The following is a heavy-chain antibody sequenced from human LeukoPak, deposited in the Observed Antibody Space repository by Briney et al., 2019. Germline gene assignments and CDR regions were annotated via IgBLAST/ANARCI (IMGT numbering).Heavy chain of an antibody. CDR3: ARDTAGTGH. CDR2: IYYSGST. V-gene: IGHV4-59*13. Sequence: PSETLSLTCTVSGVSISSYYWSWIRQSPGKGLEWIGCIYYSGSTNYNPSLKSRVTISVDTSKNQFSLRLSSVTAADTAVYYCARDTAGTGHWGQGTLVTVSS. D-gene: IGHD6-13*01. CDR1: GVSISSYY. J-gene: IGHJ4*02.